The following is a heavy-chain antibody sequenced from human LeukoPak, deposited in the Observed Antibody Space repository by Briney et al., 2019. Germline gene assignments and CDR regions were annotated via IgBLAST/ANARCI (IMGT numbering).Heavy chain of an antibody. J-gene: IGHJ4*02. CDR2: IHFSGTI. V-gene: IGHV4-39*01. D-gene: IGHD3/OR15-3a*01. CDR1: GDSIASTAYY. Sequence: SETLSLTCTVSGDSIASTAYYWGWSRQPPGKGLEWLGMIHFSGTIYDNPSLASRVTISVDTSKNQFSLKVTSVTAADTAVYYCTRGLDRAKSGYWGQGTLVTVSS. CDR3: TRGLDRAKSGY.